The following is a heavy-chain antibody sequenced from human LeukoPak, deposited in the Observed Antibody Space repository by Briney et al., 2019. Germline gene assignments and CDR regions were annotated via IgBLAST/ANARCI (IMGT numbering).Heavy chain of an antibody. CDR3: ANDDFWSGKIFDY. CDR2: ISGSGGST. J-gene: IGHJ4*02. CDR1: GFTVSRNY. D-gene: IGHD3-3*01. Sequence: PGGSLRPSCAASGFTVSRNYMSWVRQAPGKGLEWVSAISGSGGSTYYADSVKGRFTISRDNSKNTLYLQMNSLRAEDTAVYYCANDDFWSGKIFDYWGQGTLVTVSS. V-gene: IGHV3-23*01.